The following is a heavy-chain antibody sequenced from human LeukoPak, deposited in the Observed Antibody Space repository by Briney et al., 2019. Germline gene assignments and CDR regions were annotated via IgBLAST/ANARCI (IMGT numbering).Heavy chain of an antibody. CDR2: IYYSGST. CDR1: GGSISSSSYY. CDR3: AKHYMGSSYNHGLDC. D-gene: IGHD3-10*01. V-gene: IGHV4-39*01. Sequence: PSETLSLTCTVSGGSISSSSYYWGWIRQPPGKGLEWIGSIYYSGSTYYNPSLKSRVTISVDTTKIQISLKLNSVTAADTALYYCAKHYMGSSYNHGLDCWGQGTLVTVSS. J-gene: IGHJ4*02.